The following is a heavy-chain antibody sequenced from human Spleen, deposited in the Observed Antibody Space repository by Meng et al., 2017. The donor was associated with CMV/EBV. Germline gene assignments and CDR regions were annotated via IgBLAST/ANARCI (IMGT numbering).Heavy chain of an antibody. D-gene: IGHD3-22*01. CDR1: GGSISSTSYF. J-gene: IGHJ4*02. V-gene: IGHV4-39*07. CDR2: AYYSGST. CDR3: ARDFYYYDTSGYHL. Sequence: GSLRLSCTVSGGSISSTSYFWGWIRQPPGKGLEWIGSAYYSGSTRHNPSLKSRVTMSVDTSKNQFSLKLSSVTAADTAVYYCARDFYYYDTSGYHLWGQGTLVTVSS.